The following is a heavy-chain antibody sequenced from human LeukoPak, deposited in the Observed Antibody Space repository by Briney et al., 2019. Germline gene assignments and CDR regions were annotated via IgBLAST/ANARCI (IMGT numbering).Heavy chain of an antibody. CDR2: IYYSGST. CDR1: GGSISSYY. V-gene: IGHV4-59*08. J-gene: IGHJ5*02. Sequence: SETLSLTCTVSTVSGGSISSYYWSWIRQPPGKGLEWIGYIYYSGSTKYNPSLKSRVTISMDTSENQFSLKLSSVTAADTAVYYCAGYRLYCCSISCAFDPWRQGTLVTVSS. D-gene: IGHD2-2*01. CDR3: AGYRLYCCSISCAFDP.